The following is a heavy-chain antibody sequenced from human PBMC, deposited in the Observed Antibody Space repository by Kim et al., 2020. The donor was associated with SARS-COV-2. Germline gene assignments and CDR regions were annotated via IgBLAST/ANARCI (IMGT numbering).Heavy chain of an antibody. CDR3: ACDPDY. CDR2: SNGGATT. CDR1: GLTVTTNH. V-gene: IGHV3-66*01. D-gene: IGHD2-21*01. J-gene: IGHJ4*02. Sequence: GGSLRLSCAASGLTVTTNHMSWVRQAPGKGLEWVSTSNGGATTFYSDSVTGRFTISSDSSRNTLFLQMNSLRVEDTAVYFCACDPDYWGPGTLVTVSS.